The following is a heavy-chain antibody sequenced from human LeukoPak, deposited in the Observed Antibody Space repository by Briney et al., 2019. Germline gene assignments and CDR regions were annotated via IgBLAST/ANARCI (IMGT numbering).Heavy chain of an antibody. D-gene: IGHD6-13*01. Sequence: ASVKVSCKASGYTFTSYDINWVRRATGQGLEWMGWMNPNSGNTGYAQKFQGRVTMTRNTSISTAYMELSSLRSEDTAVYYCARGLAAEDAFDIWGQGTMVTVSS. V-gene: IGHV1-8*01. CDR1: GYTFTSYD. J-gene: IGHJ3*02. CDR2: MNPNSGNT. CDR3: ARGLAAEDAFDI.